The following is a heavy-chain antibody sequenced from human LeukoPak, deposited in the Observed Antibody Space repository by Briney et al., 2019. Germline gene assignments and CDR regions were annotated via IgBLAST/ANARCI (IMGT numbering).Heavy chain of an antibody. V-gene: IGHV3-21*01. J-gene: IGHJ4*02. Sequence: PGGSLRLSCAASTFTLSSYTMNWVRQAPGKGLEWVSSISSSSTYINYADSVKGRFTISRDNAKNSMALQMNSLRAEDTAVYYCARDREWAGYNRRGVDYWGQGALVTVSS. CDR3: ARDREWAGYNRRGVDY. CDR2: ISSSSTYI. CDR1: TFTLSSYT. D-gene: IGHD5-24*01.